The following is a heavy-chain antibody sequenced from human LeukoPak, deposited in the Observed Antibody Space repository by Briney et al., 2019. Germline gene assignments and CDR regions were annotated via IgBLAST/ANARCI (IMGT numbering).Heavy chain of an antibody. V-gene: IGHV3-23*01. Sequence: PGGSLRLSCAASGFTFSSYDMSWVRQAPGKGLEWVSAISGSGGSTYYADSVKSRFTISRDNSKNTLYLQMNSLRAEDTAVYYCAKDLGVTGYYYYYMDVWGKGTTVTVS. D-gene: IGHD4-11*01. J-gene: IGHJ6*03. CDR1: GFTFSSYD. CDR3: AKDLGVTGYYYYYMDV. CDR2: ISGSGGST.